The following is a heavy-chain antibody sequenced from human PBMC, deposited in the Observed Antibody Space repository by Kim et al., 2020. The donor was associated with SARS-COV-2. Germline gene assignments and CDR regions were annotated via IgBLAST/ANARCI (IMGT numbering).Heavy chain of an antibody. D-gene: IGHD5-18*01. CDR1: VGSISSSSYY. J-gene: IGHJ4*01. CDR3: AKHGNPDTAMGPLFDY. CDR2: IYYSGST. V-gene: IGHV4-39*01. Sequence: SETLSLTCTVSVGSISSSSYYWGWIRQPPGKGLEWIGSIYYSGSTYYNPSLKSRVTISVDTSKNQFSLKLNSVTAADTAVYDCAKHGNPDTAMGPLFDY.